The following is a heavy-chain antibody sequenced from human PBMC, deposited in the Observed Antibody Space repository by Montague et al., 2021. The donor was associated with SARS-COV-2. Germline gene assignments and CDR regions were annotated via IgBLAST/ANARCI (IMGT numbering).Heavy chain of an antibody. V-gene: IGHV4-59*11. CDR2: FDHSGDT. J-gene: IGHJ2*01. CDR1: GGSISGHY. Sequence: SETLSLTCSVSGGSISGHYWSWIRQPPGKGLEWIGNFDHSGDTKYNPSLKSRATMSVDTSKNQFALRLHSVTAADTAVYYCAREFRIELWQTNWYLGLWGRGTLVTVSS. D-gene: IGHD3-16*01. CDR3: AREFRIELWQTNWYLGL.